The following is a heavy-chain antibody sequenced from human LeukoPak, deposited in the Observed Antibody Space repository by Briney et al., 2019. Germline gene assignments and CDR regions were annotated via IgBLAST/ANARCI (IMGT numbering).Heavy chain of an antibody. V-gene: IGHV3-7*01. CDR2: IKQDGSEK. CDR3: ARSPPLGKWELLYGMDV. D-gene: IGHD1-26*01. CDR1: GFTFSSYW. Sequence: GGSLRLSCAASGFTFSSYWMSWVRQAPGKGLEWVANIKQDGSEKYYVDSVKGRFTISRDNAKNSLYLQMNSLRAEDTAVYYCARSPPLGKWELLYGMDVWGQGTTVTVSS. J-gene: IGHJ6*02.